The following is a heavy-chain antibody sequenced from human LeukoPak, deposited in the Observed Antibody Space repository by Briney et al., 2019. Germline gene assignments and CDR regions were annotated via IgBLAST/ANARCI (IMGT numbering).Heavy chain of an antibody. Sequence: GGSLRLSCAASGFTVSSNYMSWVRQAPGKGLEWVSSISSSSSYIYYADSVKGRFTISRDNAKNSLYLQMNSLRAEDTAVYYCAGAVLTGEFDYWGQGTLVTVSS. CDR1: GFTVSSNY. D-gene: IGHD7-27*01. J-gene: IGHJ4*02. CDR2: ISSSSSYI. V-gene: IGHV3-21*01. CDR3: AGAVLTGEFDY.